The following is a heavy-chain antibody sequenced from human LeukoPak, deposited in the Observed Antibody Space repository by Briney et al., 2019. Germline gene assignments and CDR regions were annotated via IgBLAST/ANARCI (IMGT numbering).Heavy chain of an antibody. CDR1: GGYISTYY. V-gene: IGHV4-59*01. CDR3: TRDKGPSADRTAFDF. Sequence: SETLSLTCSVSGGYISTYYWSWIRQPPGRGLEWIGYVYYSGSTNYNPSPKSRVTMSVDTSKNQFSLQLRSVTPADTAVCYCTRDKGPSADRTAFDFWGQGTLVTVSS. CDR2: VYYSGST. J-gene: IGHJ4*02. D-gene: IGHD2-2*01.